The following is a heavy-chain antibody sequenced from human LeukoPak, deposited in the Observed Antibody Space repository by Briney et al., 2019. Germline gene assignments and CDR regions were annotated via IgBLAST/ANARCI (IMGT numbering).Heavy chain of an antibody. D-gene: IGHD6-19*01. CDR3: ATDTGYSSGWGAFDI. V-gene: IGHV3-30*04. J-gene: IGHJ3*02. CDR1: GFTFSSYA. Sequence: PGGSLRLSCAASGFTFSSYAMHWVRQAPGKGLEWVAVISYDGSNKYYADSVKGRFTISRDNSKNTLYLQMNSLRAEDTAVYYCATDTGYSSGWGAFDIWGQGTMVTVSS. CDR2: ISYDGSNK.